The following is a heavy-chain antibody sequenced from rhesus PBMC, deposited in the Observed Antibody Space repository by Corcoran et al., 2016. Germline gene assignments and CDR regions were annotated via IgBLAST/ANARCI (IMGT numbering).Heavy chain of an antibody. CDR3: ARGTMAADY. D-gene: IGHD4-29*01. V-gene: IGHV4S12*01. CDR2: IHSNTENT. Sequence: QVQLQESGPGLVKPSETLSLTCAVSGCSISSSTWWSGILHPPGRGLEWIGGIHSNTENTKYNPSLNNRVTISKDTSKNQFSLRLSSVTAADTAVYYCARGTMAADYWGQGVLVTVSS. CDR1: GCSISSSTW. J-gene: IGHJ4*01.